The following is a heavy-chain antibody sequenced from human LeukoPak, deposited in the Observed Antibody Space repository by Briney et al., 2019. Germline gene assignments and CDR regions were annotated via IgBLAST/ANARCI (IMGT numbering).Heavy chain of an antibody. CDR3: ARGGPGGYGDY. CDR1: GFTFSSYA. D-gene: IGHD5-12*01. CDR2: ISYDGSNK. J-gene: IGHJ4*02. V-gene: IGHV3-30*01. Sequence: GSLRLSCAASGFTFSSYAMHWVRQAPGKGLEWVAVISYDGSNKYYADSVKGRYTISRDNSKNTLYLQMNSLRAEDTAVYYCARGGPGGYGDYWGQGTLVTVSS.